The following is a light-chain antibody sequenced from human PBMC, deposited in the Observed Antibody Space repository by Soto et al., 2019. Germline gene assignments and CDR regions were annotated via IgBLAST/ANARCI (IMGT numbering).Light chain of an antibody. CDR2: DAS. CDR1: QSVSSS. Sequence: EIVLTQSPATLSLSPGERGTLSCRASQSVSSSLAWYQQKPGQAPRLLIYDASNRATGIPARFSGSGSGTDFTLTISSLEPEDCAVYYCQQRSNWPRTFGQGTKVEIK. CDR3: QQRSNWPRT. J-gene: IGKJ1*01. V-gene: IGKV3-11*01.